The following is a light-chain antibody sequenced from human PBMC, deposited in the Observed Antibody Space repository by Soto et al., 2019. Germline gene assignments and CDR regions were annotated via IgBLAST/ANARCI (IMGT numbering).Light chain of an antibody. V-gene: IGKV3-20*01. Sequence: EIVLTQSPGTLSLSPGERATRSCRASHSVSSAYLAWYQQKPGQAPRLLIYGASSRATGIPDRFSGSGSGTDFTLTISRLEPEDFAVYYCQQYGSSPPYTFGQGTKLEIK. J-gene: IGKJ2*01. CDR2: GAS. CDR3: QQYGSSPPYT. CDR1: HSVSSAY.